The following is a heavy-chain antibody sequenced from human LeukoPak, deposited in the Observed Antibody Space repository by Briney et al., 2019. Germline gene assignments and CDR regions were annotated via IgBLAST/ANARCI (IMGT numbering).Heavy chain of an antibody. CDR2: INPNSGGT. J-gene: IGHJ4*02. V-gene: IGHV1-2*02. Sequence: ASVKVSCKASGYTFTGYYMHWVRQAPGQGLEWMGWINPNSGGTNYAQKFQGRVTMTRDTSISTAYMELSRLRSDDTAVYYCAGAPSGDYDILTGYYYSYWGQGTLATVSS. D-gene: IGHD3-9*01. CDR3: AGAPSGDYDILTGYYYSY. CDR1: GYTFTGYY.